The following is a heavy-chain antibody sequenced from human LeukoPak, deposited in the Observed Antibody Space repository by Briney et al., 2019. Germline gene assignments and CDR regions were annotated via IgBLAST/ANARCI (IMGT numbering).Heavy chain of an antibody. CDR3: AKDTLNYGSGSNYFDY. CDR1: GFTFSSYA. CDR2: ISGSGGST. J-gene: IGHJ4*02. V-gene: IGHV3-23*01. Sequence: GGSLRLSCAASGFTFSSYAMSWVRQAPGKGLKWVSAISGSGGSTYYADSVKGRFTISRDNSKNTLYLQMNSLRAEDTAVYYCAKDTLNYGSGSNYFDYWGQGTLVTVSS. D-gene: IGHD3-10*01.